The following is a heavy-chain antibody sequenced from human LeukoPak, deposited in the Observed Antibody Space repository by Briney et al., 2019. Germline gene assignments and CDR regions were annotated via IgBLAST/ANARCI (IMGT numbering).Heavy chain of an antibody. V-gene: IGHV4-39*07. Sequence: SETLSLTRAVSGGSISSSSYYWGWIRQPPGKGLEWIGSIYYSGSTYYNPSLKSRVTISVDTSKNQFSLKLSSVTAADTAVYYCARDSLYMVRGVIMHWGQGTLVTVSS. CDR2: IYYSGST. J-gene: IGHJ4*02. D-gene: IGHD3-10*01. CDR3: ARDSLYMVRGVIMH. CDR1: GGSISSSSYY.